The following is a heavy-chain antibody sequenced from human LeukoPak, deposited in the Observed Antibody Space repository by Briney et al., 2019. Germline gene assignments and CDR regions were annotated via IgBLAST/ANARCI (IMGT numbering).Heavy chain of an antibody. Sequence: ASVKVSCKASGRTFSSYTISWVRQAPGQGLEWMGRIIPILGIANYAQKFQGRVTITADKSTSTAYMELSSLRSEDTAVYYCASGPIVVVPAAIRYYGMDVWGQGTTVTVSS. J-gene: IGHJ6*02. CDR3: ASGPIVVVPAAIRYYGMDV. V-gene: IGHV1-69*02. D-gene: IGHD2-2*01. CDR1: GRTFSSYT. CDR2: IIPILGIA.